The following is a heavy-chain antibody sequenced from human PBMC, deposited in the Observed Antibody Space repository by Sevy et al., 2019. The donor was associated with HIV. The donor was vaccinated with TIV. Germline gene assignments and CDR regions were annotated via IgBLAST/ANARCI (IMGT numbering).Heavy chain of an antibody. CDR3: ARYRHYDFWSGYYSYYYYYGIDV. V-gene: IGHV3-30-3*01. CDR1: GFTFSSYA. CDR2: ISYDGSNT. Sequence: GGSLRLSCAASGFTFSSYAMHWVRQAPGKGLEWVAVISYDGSNTYYADSVKGRFTSCRDNSKNTLYLQMNSLRAEDTAEYYGARYRHYDFWSGYYSYYYYYGIDVWGQGTTVTVSS. D-gene: IGHD3-3*01. J-gene: IGHJ6*02.